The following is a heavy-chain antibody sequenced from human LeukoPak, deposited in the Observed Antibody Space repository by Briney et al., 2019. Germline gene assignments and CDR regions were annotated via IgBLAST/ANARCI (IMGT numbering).Heavy chain of an antibody. J-gene: IGHJ4*02. CDR2: ISGNGDKI. CDR3: AKGDYSDSSGYAPLFDY. D-gene: IGHD3-22*01. V-gene: IGHV3-23*01. CDR1: GFTFRNYA. Sequence: GGSLRLSCAASGFTFRNYAMAWVRQAPGKGLEWVSGISGNGDKIYYADSVKGRFTISRDNSKSTLRLQMNSLRGEDTAVYYCAKGDYSDSSGYAPLFDYWGQRTLVTVSS.